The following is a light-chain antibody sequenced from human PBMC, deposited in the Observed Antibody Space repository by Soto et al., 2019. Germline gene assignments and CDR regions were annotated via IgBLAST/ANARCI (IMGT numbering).Light chain of an antibody. CDR1: GSDVGGYKY. J-gene: IGLJ1*01. V-gene: IGLV2-14*01. Sequence: QSVLTQPASVSGSPGQSITISCTGPGSDVGGYKYVSWYQQLPGKAPKLMIYDVSYRPSGVSDRFSGSKSGNTASLIISGLQAEDEADYYCSSYASSSPFVFGTGTKVTVL. CDR3: SSYASSSPFV. CDR2: DVS.